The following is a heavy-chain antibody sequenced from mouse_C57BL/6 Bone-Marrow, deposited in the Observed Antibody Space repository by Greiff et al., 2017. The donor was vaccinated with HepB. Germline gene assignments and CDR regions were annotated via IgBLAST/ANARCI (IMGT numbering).Heavy chain of an antibody. CDR1: GYTFTSYW. V-gene: IGHV1-5*01. CDR3: TRHPHYSPRAMDY. CDR2: IYPGNSDT. D-gene: IGHD1-2*01. Sequence: EVQLQQSGTVLARPGASVKMSCKTSGYTFTSYWMHWVKQRPGQGLEWIGAIYPGNSDTSYNQKFKGKAKLTAVTSASTAYMELSSLTNEDSAVYYCTRHPHYSPRAMDYWGQGTSVTVSS. J-gene: IGHJ4*01.